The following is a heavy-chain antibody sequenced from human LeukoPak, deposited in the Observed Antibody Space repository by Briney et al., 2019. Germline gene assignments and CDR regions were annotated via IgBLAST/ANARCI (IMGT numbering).Heavy chain of an antibody. V-gene: IGHV3-74*01. J-gene: IGHJ4*02. CDR1: GFTFSSYW. CDR3: ARDSVEWYIFDY. CDR2: TNRDGSST. Sequence: GFLRLSCAASGFTFSSYWMHWVRQAPGKGPVWVARTNRDGSSTAYADSVKGRFTISKDNAKNTLYLLMNSLRAEDTAVYYCARDSVEWYIFDYWGQGTPVTVSS. D-gene: IGHD3-3*01.